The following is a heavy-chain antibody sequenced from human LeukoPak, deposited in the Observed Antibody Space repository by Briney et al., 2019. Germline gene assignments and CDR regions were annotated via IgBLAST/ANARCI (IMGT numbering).Heavy chain of an antibody. CDR2: VSGSDGST. CDR3: AKDRRGYTYDLLAGSYFDY. Sequence: GGSLRLSCAASGFTFSSYAMSWVRQAPGKGLEWVSGVSGSDGSTYYADSVKGRFTISRDNSKNTLYLQMNSLRAEDTAVYYCAKDRRGYTYDLLAGSYFDYWGQGTQVTVSS. V-gene: IGHV3-23*01. J-gene: IGHJ4*02. CDR1: GFTFSSYA. D-gene: IGHD5-18*01.